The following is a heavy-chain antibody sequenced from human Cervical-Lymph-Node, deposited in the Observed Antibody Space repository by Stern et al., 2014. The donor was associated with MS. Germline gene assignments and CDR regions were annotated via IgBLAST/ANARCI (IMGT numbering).Heavy chain of an antibody. Sequence: QVQLVESGGGVVQPGRSLRLSCAASGFTFSSYGMHWVRQAPGKGLEWVAVVSNDGRTKFYVDSVKGRFTVSRDNSMNTLSLQMNSLRAEDTAVYYCAREVGARSMFEYWGQGTLVTVSS. J-gene: IGHJ4*02. D-gene: IGHD1-26*01. CDR3: AREVGARSMFEY. V-gene: IGHV3-30*03. CDR1: GFTFSSYG. CDR2: VSNDGRTK.